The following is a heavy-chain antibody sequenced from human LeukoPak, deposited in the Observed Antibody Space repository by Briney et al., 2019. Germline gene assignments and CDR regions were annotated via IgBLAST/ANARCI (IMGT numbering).Heavy chain of an antibody. CDR2: IYSGGST. J-gene: IGHJ3*02. V-gene: IGHV3-53*01. Sequence: PGGSLRLSCAASRFTVSSNYMSWVRQAPGKGLEWVSVIYSGGSTYYADSVKGRFTISRDNSKNTLYLQMNSLRAEDTAVYYCARDSYGDYRSDAFDIWGQGTMVTVSS. CDR3: ARDSYGDYRSDAFDI. CDR1: RFTVSSNY. D-gene: IGHD4-17*01.